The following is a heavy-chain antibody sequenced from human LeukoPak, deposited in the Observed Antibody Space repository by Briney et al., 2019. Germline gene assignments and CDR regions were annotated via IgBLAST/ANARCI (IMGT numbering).Heavy chain of an antibody. Sequence: PGGSLRLSCAASGFTFSSYSMNWVRQAPGKGLEWVSSISSSSSYIYYADSVKGRFTISRDNAKNSLYLQMNSLRAEDTAAYYCARDSYYYYYMDVWGKGTTVTVSS. J-gene: IGHJ6*03. CDR2: ISSSSSYI. CDR3: ARDSYYYYYMDV. CDR1: GFTFSSYS. V-gene: IGHV3-21*01.